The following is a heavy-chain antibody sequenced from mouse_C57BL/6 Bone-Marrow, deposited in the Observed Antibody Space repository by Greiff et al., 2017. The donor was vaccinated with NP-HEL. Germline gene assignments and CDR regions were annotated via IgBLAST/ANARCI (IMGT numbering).Heavy chain of an antibody. CDR1: GYTFTSYW. J-gene: IGHJ3*01. Sequence: VKLQQPGAELVKPGASVKLSCKASGYTFTSYWMHWVKQRPGQGLEWIGMIHPNSGSTNYNEKFKSKATLTVDKSSSTAYMQLSSLTSEDSAFYYCARSPWFAYWGQGTLVTVSA. CDR3: ARSPWFAY. V-gene: IGHV1-64*01. CDR2: IHPNSGST.